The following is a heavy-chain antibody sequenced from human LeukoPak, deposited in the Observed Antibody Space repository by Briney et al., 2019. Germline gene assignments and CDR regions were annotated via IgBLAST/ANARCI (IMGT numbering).Heavy chain of an antibody. CDR1: RFTLRSHN. J-gene: IGHJ4*02. Sequence: GRCLRLSRAASRFTLRSHNTNWVRQAPGKGLEWVAYNSSIFGTRFYADSVKGRATISRDDAKSSLFLQMHSLRAEDTAVYYCVRARCSLYSCAFDFWGQGTLVAVSS. CDR2: NSSIFGTR. D-gene: IGHD4-11*01. V-gene: IGHV3-48*04. CDR3: VRARCSLYSCAFDF.